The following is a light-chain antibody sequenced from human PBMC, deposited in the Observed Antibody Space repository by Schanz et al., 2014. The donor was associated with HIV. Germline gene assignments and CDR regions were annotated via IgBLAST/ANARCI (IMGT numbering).Light chain of an antibody. CDR1: QSVTSSH. CDR3: QQYGSSPRT. CDR2: GAS. J-gene: IGKJ2*01. V-gene: IGKV3-20*01. Sequence: ILLTQSPGTLSLSPGDRATLSCRASQSVTSSHLAWYQQRPGQAPRLLIYGASSRATGIPDRFSGSGSGTDFTLTISRLEPEDFAVYYCQQYGSSPRTFGQGTKLEIK.